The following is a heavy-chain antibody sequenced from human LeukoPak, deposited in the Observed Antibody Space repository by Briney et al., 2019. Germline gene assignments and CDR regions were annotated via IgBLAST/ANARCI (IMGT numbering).Heavy chain of an antibody. D-gene: IGHD5-24*01. J-gene: IGHJ4*02. Sequence: PGGSLRLSCAASGFTFSSYEMNWVRQAPGKGLEWVSYISSSGSTIYYADSVKRRFTISRDNAKNSLYLQMNSLRAEDTAVYYCAREGDGYSPRPPVPLDYWGQGTLVTVSS. CDR2: ISSSGSTI. CDR1: GFTFSSYE. CDR3: AREGDGYSPRPPVPLDY. V-gene: IGHV3-48*03.